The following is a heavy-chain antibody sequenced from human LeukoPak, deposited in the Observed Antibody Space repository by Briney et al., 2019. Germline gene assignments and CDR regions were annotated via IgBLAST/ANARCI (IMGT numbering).Heavy chain of an antibody. J-gene: IGHJ4*02. CDR1: GFTFSSYS. CDR3: AREGVRFLEWLRANDY. V-gene: IGHV3-23*01. D-gene: IGHD3-3*01. Sequence: PGGSLRLSCAASGFTFSSYSMNWVRQAPGKGLEWVSSISGSGGSTYYADSVKGRFTISRDNSKNTLYLQMNSLRAEDTAVYYCAREGVRFLEWLRANDYWGQGTLVTVSS. CDR2: ISGSGGST.